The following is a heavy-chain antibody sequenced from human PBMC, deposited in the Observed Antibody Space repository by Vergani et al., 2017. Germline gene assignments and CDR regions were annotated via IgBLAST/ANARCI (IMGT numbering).Heavy chain of an antibody. CDR3: AKARSGPSPVFDY. J-gene: IGHJ4*02. CDR2: ISGDGGST. Sequence: EVQLVESGGGLVQPGGSLRLSCAASGFTFSSYEMNWVRQAPGKGLEWVSLISGDGGSTYYADSVKGRFTISRDNSKNSLYLQMNSLRTEDTALYYCAKARSGPSPVFDYWGQGTLVTVSS. CDR1: GFTFSSYE. D-gene: IGHD3-3*01. V-gene: IGHV3-43*02.